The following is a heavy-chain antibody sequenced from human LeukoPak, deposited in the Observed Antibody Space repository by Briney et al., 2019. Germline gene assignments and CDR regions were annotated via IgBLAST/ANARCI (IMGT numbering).Heavy chain of an antibody. Sequence: GGSLRLSCAASGFTFDDYAMHGVRQAPGKGLEWVSGISWHSGSIGYADSVKSRFTISRDNAKNSLYLQMNSLRAEDTPLYYCAKASQKGYCSGGSCYYYYYGMDVWGQGTTVTVSS. D-gene: IGHD2-15*01. CDR2: ISWHSGSI. J-gene: IGHJ6*02. CDR3: AKASQKGYCSGGSCYYYYYGMDV. CDR1: GFTFDDYA. V-gene: IGHV3-9*01.